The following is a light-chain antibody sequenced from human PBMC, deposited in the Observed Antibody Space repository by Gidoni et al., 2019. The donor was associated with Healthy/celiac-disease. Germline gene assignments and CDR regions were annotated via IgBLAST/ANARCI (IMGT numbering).Light chain of an antibody. CDR3: QSYDSSNFWV. Sequence: NFMLTQPHPVSESPGKTVTISCTRSSGSIASNYVQWYQQRPGSSPTTLIYEDNQRPSGVPDRFSGSIDSSSNSASLTISGLKTEDEADYYCQSYDSSNFWVFGGGTKLTVL. J-gene: IGLJ3*02. CDR1: SGSIASNY. CDR2: EDN. V-gene: IGLV6-57*01.